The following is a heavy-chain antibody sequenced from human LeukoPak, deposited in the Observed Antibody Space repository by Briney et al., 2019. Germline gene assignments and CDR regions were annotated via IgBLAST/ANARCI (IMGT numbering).Heavy chain of an antibody. CDR2: INPNSGGT. Sequence: ASVKVSCKASGYTFTGYYMHWVRQAPGQGLEWMGWINPNSGGTNYAQKFQGRVTMTRDTSISTAYMELSRLRSDDTAVYYCATCSSTSCYHFDYWGQGTLVTVSS. CDR1: GYTFTGYY. D-gene: IGHD2-2*01. CDR3: ATCSSTSCYHFDY. V-gene: IGHV1-2*02. J-gene: IGHJ4*02.